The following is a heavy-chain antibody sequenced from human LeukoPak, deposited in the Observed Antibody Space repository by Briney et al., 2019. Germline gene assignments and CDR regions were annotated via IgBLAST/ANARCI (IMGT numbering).Heavy chain of an antibody. CDR1: GGSISSYY. CDR3: ARGGLGESLDY. D-gene: IGHD3-10*01. Sequence: SETLSLTCTVSGGSISSYYWSWIRQPPGKGLEWIGYIYYSGSTNYNPSLKSRVTISVDTSKNQFSLKLSSVTAADTAVYYCARGGLGESLDYWGQGTLVTVSS. J-gene: IGHJ4*02. V-gene: IGHV4-59*01. CDR2: IYYSGST.